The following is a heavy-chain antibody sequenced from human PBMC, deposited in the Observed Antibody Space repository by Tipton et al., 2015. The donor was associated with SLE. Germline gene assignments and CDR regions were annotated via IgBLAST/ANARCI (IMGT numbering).Heavy chain of an antibody. D-gene: IGHD1-26*01. CDR2: IYSGGST. V-gene: IGHV3-66*02. CDR3: ARDRVGATDY. Sequence: SLRLSCAASGFTVSSNYMSWVRQAPGKGLEWVSVIYSGGSTYYADSVKGRFTISRDNSKNTPYLQMNSLRAEDTAVYYCARDRVGATDYWGQGTLVTVSS. J-gene: IGHJ4*02. CDR1: GFTVSSNY.